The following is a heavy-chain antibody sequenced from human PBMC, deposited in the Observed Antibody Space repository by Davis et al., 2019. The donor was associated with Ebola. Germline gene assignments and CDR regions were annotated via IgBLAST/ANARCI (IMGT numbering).Heavy chain of an antibody. J-gene: IGHJ6*04. CDR3: ARQGTYYYDSRGAFDI. Sequence: GESLKISCKGSGYSFTSYWIGWVRQMPGKGLEWMGIIYPGDSDTRYSPSFQGQVTISADKSISTAYLQWSSLKASDTAMYYCARQGTYYYDSRGAFDIWGKGTTVTVSS. CDR1: GYSFTSYW. CDR2: IYPGDSDT. D-gene: IGHD3-22*01. V-gene: IGHV5-51*01.